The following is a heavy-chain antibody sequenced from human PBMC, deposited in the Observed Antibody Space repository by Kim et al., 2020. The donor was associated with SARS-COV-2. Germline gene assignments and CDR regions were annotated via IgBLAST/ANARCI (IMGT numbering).Heavy chain of an antibody. Sequence: TGYADTAQGRLTITRDNAKNSLYLQMNSMRAEDTALYYCARRYSGYAEDYWGQGTLVTVSS. CDR2: T. CDR3: ARRYSGYAEDY. J-gene: IGHJ4*02. V-gene: IGHV3-20*03. D-gene: IGHD5-12*01.